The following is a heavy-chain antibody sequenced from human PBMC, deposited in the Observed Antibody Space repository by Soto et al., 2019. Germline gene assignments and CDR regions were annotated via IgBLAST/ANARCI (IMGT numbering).Heavy chain of an antibody. D-gene: IGHD4-4*01. V-gene: IGHV1-24*01. Sequence: ASVKVSCKVSGYSFSEMSMHWVRQTPEKGLEWMGSFDGEDGQTMYAQKFQGRVTMTEDTSADTAYKVLSSLRSDDTAVYYCGIPGATGNLDYWGQGXRVTVYS. CDR2: FDGEDGQT. CDR1: GYSFSEMS. CDR3: GIPGATGNLDY. J-gene: IGHJ4*02.